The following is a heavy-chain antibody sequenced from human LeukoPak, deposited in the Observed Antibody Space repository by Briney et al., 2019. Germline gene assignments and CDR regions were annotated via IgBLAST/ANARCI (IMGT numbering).Heavy chain of an antibody. J-gene: IGHJ6*02. D-gene: IGHD2-21*02. CDR1: GYSFTSYW. CDR3: ARSTATYYYYYGMDV. Sequence: GASLKISCKGSGYSFTSYWIGWVRQMPGKGLEWMGIIYPGDSDTRYSPSFQGQVTISADKSISTAYLQWSSLKASDTAMYYCARSTATYYYYYGMDVWGQGTTVTVSS. CDR2: IYPGDSDT. V-gene: IGHV5-51*01.